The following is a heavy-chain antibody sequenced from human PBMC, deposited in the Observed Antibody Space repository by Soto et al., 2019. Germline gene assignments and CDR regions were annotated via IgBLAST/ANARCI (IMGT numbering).Heavy chain of an antibody. J-gene: IGHJ6*02. Sequence: GASVKVSCKASGYTFTSYYMHWVRQAPGQGLEWMGIINPSGGSTSYAQKFQGRVTMTRDTSTSTVYMELSSLRSEDTAVYYCARGESLAARSGYGMDVWGQGTTVTVS. CDR2: INPSGGST. CDR3: ARGESLAARSGYGMDV. D-gene: IGHD6-13*01. CDR1: GYTFTSYY. V-gene: IGHV1-46*01.